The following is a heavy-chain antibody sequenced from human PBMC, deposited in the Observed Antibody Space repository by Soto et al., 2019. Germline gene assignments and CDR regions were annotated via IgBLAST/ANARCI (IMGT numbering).Heavy chain of an antibody. J-gene: IGHJ4*02. CDR1: GFTFTYYV. CDR2: ITGRDVRT. D-gene: IGHD1-20*01. V-gene: IGHV3-23*01. CDR3: ARDTHQYLDSWNPLDD. Sequence: EVQLLDSGGGLVQPGGSLRLSCAASGFTFTYYVMSWVRQAPGKGLEWVSTITGRDVRTYYADSVKGRFTISRDNSENSLYLQMNSLRAEDTAVYYCARDTHQYLDSWNPLDDWGEGTLGTVSS.